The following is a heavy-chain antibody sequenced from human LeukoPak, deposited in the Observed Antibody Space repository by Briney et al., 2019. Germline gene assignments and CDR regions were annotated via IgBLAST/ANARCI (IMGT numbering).Heavy chain of an antibody. Sequence: SVKVSCKASGFTFTSSAMQWVRQARGQRLEWIGWIVVGSGNTNYAQKFQERVTITRDMSTSTAYMELSSLRSEDTAVYYCARGSYDSSGYSDAFDIWGQGTMVTVSS. J-gene: IGHJ3*02. CDR1: GFTFTSSA. V-gene: IGHV1-58*02. CDR2: IVVGSGNT. CDR3: ARGSYDSSGYSDAFDI. D-gene: IGHD3-22*01.